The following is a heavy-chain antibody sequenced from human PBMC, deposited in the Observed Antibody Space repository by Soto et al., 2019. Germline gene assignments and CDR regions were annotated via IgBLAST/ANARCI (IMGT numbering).Heavy chain of an antibody. Sequence: EVQLVESGGGLVQPGGSLRLSCAASGFTFSSYEMNWVRQAPGKGLEWVSYISSSGSTIYYADSVKGRFTISRDNAKNSLYLQMNSRRAEDTAVYYCAREGETYYDFWSGYSEVNYYYYGMDVWGQGTTVTVSS. CDR2: ISSSGSTI. CDR1: GFTFSSYE. J-gene: IGHJ6*02. D-gene: IGHD3-3*01. CDR3: AREGETYYDFWSGYSEVNYYYYGMDV. V-gene: IGHV3-48*03.